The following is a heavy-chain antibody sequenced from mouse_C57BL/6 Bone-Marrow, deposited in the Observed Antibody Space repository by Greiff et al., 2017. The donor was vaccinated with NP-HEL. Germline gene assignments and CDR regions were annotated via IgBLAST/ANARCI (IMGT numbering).Heavy chain of an antibody. CDR2: FYPRSGNT. J-gene: IGHJ2*01. V-gene: IGHV1-81*01. Sequence: VQLQQSGAELARPGASVKLSCKASGYTFTSYGISWVKQRTGQGLEWIGEFYPRSGNTYYNEKFKGKATLTADKSSSTAYMELRSLTSEDSAVYFCATGTYKSNAYYFDYWGQGTTLTVSS. D-gene: IGHD2-5*01. CDR1: GYTFTSYG. CDR3: ATGTYKSNAYYFDY.